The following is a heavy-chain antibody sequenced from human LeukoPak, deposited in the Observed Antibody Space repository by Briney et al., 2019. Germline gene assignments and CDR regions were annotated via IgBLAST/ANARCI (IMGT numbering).Heavy chain of an antibody. CDR2: MSPNSGHT. Sequence: SVKVSCKTSGYSFSSYDLNWVRQATGQGLGWMGWMSPNSGHTGYAQKFQGRVTMTRNTSISTAYMELSSLRSEDTAVYYCARFRRYDFWSGYFYFDHWGQGTLVTVSS. CDR1: GYSFSSYD. V-gene: IGHV1-8*01. D-gene: IGHD3-3*01. J-gene: IGHJ4*02. CDR3: ARFRRYDFWSGYFYFDH.